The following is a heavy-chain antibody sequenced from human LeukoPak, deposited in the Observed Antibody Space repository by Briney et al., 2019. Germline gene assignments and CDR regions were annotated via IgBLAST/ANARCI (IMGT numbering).Heavy chain of an antibody. CDR3: ARDRMAVAGTPYFDY. CDR2: ISSSSGYV. Sequence: PGGSLRLSCAASGFTFSHYTMNWVRQAPGKGLEWVSSISSSSGYVYPADSMKGRFTISRDNAKNSLYLQMNSLRDEDTAVYYCARDRMAVAGTPYFDYWGQGTLVTVSS. V-gene: IGHV3-21*01. D-gene: IGHD6-19*01. CDR1: GFTFSHYT. J-gene: IGHJ4*02.